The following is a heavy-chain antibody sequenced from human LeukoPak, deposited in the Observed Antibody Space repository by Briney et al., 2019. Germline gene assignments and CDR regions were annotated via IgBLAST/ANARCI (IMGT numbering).Heavy chain of an antibody. V-gene: IGHV4-31*03. Sequence: SETLSLTCTVSGGSSSNGGYSWNWIRQSPGKGLEWIGYINYSGVTYYNPSLRSRVTMSVDTSKNQFSLKLSSVTAEDTAVYYCARGGLYYYDSSGSCPDYWGQGTLVTVSS. CDR3: ARGGLYYYDSSGSCPDY. CDR1: GGSSSNGGYS. D-gene: IGHD3-22*01. CDR2: INYSGVT. J-gene: IGHJ4*02.